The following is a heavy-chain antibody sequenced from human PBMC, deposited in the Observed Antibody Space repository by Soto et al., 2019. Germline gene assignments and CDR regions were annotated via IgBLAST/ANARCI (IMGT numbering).Heavy chain of an antibody. CDR1: GFTFSSYS. D-gene: IGHD6-13*01. Sequence: GGSLRLSCAASGFTFSSYSMNWVSQAPGKGLEWVSSISSSSSYIYYADSVKGRFTISRDNAKNSLYLQMNSLRAEDTAVYYCAGYSYSSSWYDYWGQGTLVTVSS. CDR2: ISSSSSYI. CDR3: AGYSYSSSWYDY. V-gene: IGHV3-21*01. J-gene: IGHJ4*02.